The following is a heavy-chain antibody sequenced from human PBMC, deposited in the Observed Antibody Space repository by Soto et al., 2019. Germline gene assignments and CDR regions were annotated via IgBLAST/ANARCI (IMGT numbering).Heavy chain of an antibody. D-gene: IGHD2-15*01. Sequence: EVQVVESGGGVVEPGGSLRLSCAASGFTLSAYDMHWVRQAEGKGLEWVSALGAADDPYYLVSVKGRFTISRENAKNSLYLQKTNLRAGDTAVYYCARAYSGRLPRRADYYYAMDVWGQGTTVTVSS. CDR2: LGAADDP. V-gene: IGHV3-13*05. CDR3: ARAYSGRLPRRADYYYAMDV. J-gene: IGHJ6*02. CDR1: GFTLSAYD.